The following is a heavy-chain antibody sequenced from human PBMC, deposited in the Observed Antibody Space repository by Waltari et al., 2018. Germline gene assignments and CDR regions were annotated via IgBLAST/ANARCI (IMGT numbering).Heavy chain of an antibody. CDR1: GGSISSGSYY. D-gene: IGHD3-22*01. V-gene: IGHV4-61*09. J-gene: IGHJ6*02. Sequence: QVQLQESGPGLVKPSQTLSLTCTVSGGSISSGSYYWSWIRQPAGKGLEWIGYIYTSGSTNYNPSLKSRVTISVDTSKNQFSLKLSSVTAADTAVYYCARDNYYDSSGHLDVWGQGTTVTVSS. CDR3: ARDNYYDSSGHLDV. CDR2: IYTSGST.